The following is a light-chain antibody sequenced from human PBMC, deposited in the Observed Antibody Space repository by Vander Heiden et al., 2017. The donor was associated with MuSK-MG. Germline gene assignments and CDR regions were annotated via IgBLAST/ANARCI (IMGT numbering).Light chain of an antibody. CDR2: WAS. J-gene: IGKJ1*01. Sequence: DIVMTQSPDPLALSLGEGATTTRKSSPSDLYSPNNKNYLAWYQQKPGQPPKLLIYWASTRESGVPSRCGGGGSRTDFTLTISRLQAEDVAVYYCQQYNSTPPTFGQGTKVEIK. CDR1: PSDLYSPNNKNY. CDR3: QQYNSTPPT. V-gene: IGKV4-1*01.